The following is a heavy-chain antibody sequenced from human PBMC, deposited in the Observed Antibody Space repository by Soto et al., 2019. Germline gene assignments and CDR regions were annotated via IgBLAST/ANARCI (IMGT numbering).Heavy chain of an antibody. CDR1: GYRFTDYY. D-gene: IGHD1-26*01. Sequence: QVQLVQSGAEVQKPGASVKVSCKTSGYRFTDYYMHWLRQAPGQGLEWIGIINPRDENTHYAQRFRGRVTMTRDTSTTTLYMELSSLGSEDTAVYYCARDTRGWEFGSNFDFWGQGSLVTVSS. CDR3: ARDTRGWEFGSNFDF. V-gene: IGHV1-46*01. CDR2: INPRDENT. J-gene: IGHJ4*02.